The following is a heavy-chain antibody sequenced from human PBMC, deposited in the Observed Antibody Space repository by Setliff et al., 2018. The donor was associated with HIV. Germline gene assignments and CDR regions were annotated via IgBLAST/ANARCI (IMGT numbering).Heavy chain of an antibody. CDR1: GFTFSSYW. D-gene: IGHD3-9*01. CDR3: ARDRTDYDILTGYSASYYFDY. Sequence: GGSLRLSCAASGFTFSSYWMSWVRQAPGKGLEWVANIKQDGSEKYYVDSVKGRFTISRDNAKNSLYLQMNSLRAEDTAVYYCARDRTDYDILTGYSASYYFDYWGQGTLVTVS. CDR2: IKQDGSEK. V-gene: IGHV3-7*01. J-gene: IGHJ4*02.